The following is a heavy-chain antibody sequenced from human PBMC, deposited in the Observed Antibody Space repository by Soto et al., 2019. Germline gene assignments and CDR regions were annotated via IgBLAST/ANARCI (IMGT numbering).Heavy chain of an antibody. CDR2: IHGDGGTT. CDR1: GFTFSSYW. J-gene: IGHJ4*02. V-gene: IGHV3-74*01. CDR3: ARTSGSNSHFDY. D-gene: IGHD4-4*01. Sequence: EVQLVESGGGLVQPGGSLRLSCAASGFTFSSYWMHWVRQAPGKGLVWVSRIHGDGGTTTYADSVKGRFTMSRDNAKNTLYMQMNSLRAEDTAVYYCARTSGSNSHFDYWGQGTLVTVSS.